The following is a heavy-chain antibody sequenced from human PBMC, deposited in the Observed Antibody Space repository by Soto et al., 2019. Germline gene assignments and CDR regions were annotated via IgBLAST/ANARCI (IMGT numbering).Heavy chain of an antibody. CDR3: ARVWKQPWGGMDV. V-gene: IGHV4-61*01. D-gene: IGHD3-3*01. CDR1: GDSVSSNSYN. J-gene: IGHJ6*02. CDR2: IYYSGST. Sequence: QVQLQESGPRLVKPSETLSLTCTVSGDSVSSNSYNWSWIRQPPGKVLEFIGYIYYSGSTNYNSRLKSRVTISLDTSKNQFSLRLSSVTAADTAVYYCARVWKQPWGGMDVWGPGTTVTVSS.